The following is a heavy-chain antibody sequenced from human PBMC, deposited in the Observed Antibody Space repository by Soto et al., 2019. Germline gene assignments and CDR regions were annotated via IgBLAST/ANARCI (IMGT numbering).Heavy chain of an antibody. CDR2: ISGSGGST. CDR3: EKVLGYDSSGYNFDY. Sequence: GGSLRLSCAASGFTFSSYAMSWVRQAPGKGLEWVSAISGSGGSTYYADSVKGRFTISRDNSKNTLYLQMNTLSADDTAVYYCEKVLGYDSSGYNFDYWGQGTLVTVSS. CDR1: GFTFSSYA. J-gene: IGHJ4*02. V-gene: IGHV3-23*01. D-gene: IGHD3-22*01.